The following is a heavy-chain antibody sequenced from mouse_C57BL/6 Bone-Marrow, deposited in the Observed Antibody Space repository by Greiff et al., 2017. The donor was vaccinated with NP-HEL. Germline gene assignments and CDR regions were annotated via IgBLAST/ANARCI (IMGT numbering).Heavy chain of an antibody. D-gene: IGHD1-1*01. CDR3: VRGGSSFAY. Sequence: EVKVVESGGGLVQPKGSLKLSCAASGFTFNTYAMHWVRQAPGKGLEWVARIRSKRSNYATYYADSVKDRFTISRDDSQSMLYLQMNNLKTEDTAMYYCVRGGSSFAYWGQGTLVTVSA. J-gene: IGHJ3*01. V-gene: IGHV10-3*01. CDR2: IRSKRSNYAT. CDR1: GFTFNTYA.